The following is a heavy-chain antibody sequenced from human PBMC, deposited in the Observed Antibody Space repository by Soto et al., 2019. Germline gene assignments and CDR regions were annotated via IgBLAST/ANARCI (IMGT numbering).Heavy chain of an antibody. V-gene: IGHV1-8*01. D-gene: IGHD3-9*01. Sequence: QVQLVQSGAEVKKPGASVKVSCKASGYTFTSYDINWVRQATGQGLEWMGWMNPNSGNTGYAQKFXGGVXMXRNTSISTAYMELSSLRSEDTAVYYCARERTYFGDYWGQGTLVTVSS. CDR2: MNPNSGNT. CDR3: ARERTYFGDY. J-gene: IGHJ4*02. CDR1: GYTFTSYD.